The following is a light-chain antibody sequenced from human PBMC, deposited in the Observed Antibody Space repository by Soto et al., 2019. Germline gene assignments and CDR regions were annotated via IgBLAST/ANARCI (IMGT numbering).Light chain of an antibody. CDR1: QSVSSY. CDR3: QHFNSYPWT. CDR2: DAS. V-gene: IGKV3-11*01. J-gene: IGKJ1*01. Sequence: EIVLTQSQATVSFAAGERAALSCVASQSVSSYLAWYQQKPGQAPRLLIYDASNRATGIPARFSGSGSGTEFTLTISSLQPDDFATYYCQHFNSYPWTFGQGTKVDIK.